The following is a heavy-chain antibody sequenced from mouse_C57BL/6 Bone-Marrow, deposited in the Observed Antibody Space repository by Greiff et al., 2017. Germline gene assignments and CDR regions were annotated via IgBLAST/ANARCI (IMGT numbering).Heavy chain of an antibody. V-gene: IGHV1-22*01. CDR2: INPNNGGT. CDR1: GYTFTDYN. Sequence: EVQRVESGPELVKPGASVKMSCKASGYTFTDYNMHWVKQSHGKSLEWMGYINPNNGGTSYNQKFKGKATLTVNKSSSTAYMELRSLTSEDSAVYYCAITTVVATLYFDYWGQGTTLTVSS. CDR3: AITTVVATLYFDY. J-gene: IGHJ2*01. D-gene: IGHD1-1*01.